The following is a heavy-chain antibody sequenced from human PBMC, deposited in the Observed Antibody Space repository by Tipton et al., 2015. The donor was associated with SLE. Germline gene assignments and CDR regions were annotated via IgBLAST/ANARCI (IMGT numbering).Heavy chain of an antibody. D-gene: IGHD1-7*01. Sequence: TLSLTCAVSGASISSYYWSWIRQPPGKGLEWIGYIYYSGSTNYNPSLKSRVTISVDTSKNQFSLKLSSVTAADTAVYYCARDKNYRYFDYWGQGTLVTVFS. CDR1: GASISSYY. CDR3: ARDKNYRYFDY. V-gene: IGHV4-59*01. J-gene: IGHJ4*02. CDR2: IYYSGST.